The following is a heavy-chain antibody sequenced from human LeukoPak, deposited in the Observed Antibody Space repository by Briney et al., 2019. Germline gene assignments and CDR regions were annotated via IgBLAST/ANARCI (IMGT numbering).Heavy chain of an antibody. V-gene: IGHV3-43*02. Sequence: GGALRLSCAVSGFTFYEYAMHWVRQAPGKGGEWVSLCCGYGGITHYADSVKRRVTISRDNRKNSLYLQMNSLRTEDTALYYCAKAVLGDDAFDIWGRGTMVTVSS. CDR1: GFTFYEYA. CDR3: AKAVLGDDAFDI. CDR2: CCGYGGIT. D-gene: IGHD3-16*01. J-gene: IGHJ3*02.